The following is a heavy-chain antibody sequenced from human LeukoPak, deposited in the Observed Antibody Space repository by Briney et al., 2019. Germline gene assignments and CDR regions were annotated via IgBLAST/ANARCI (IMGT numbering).Heavy chain of an antibody. CDR3: AKDESSSYDWPNYFYGLDV. D-gene: IGHD5-12*01. CDR2: ISYDGRTK. CDR1: GLTFSSFA. J-gene: IGHJ6*02. V-gene: IGHV3-30*04. Sequence: PGRSLRLSCEASGLTFSSFAMHWVRQSPGKGLEWVAVISYDGRTKYYADSVKGRFIISRDNSNKSLSLEMNSLRPDDTAVFYCAKDESSSYDWPNYFYGLDVWGQGTTVVVSS.